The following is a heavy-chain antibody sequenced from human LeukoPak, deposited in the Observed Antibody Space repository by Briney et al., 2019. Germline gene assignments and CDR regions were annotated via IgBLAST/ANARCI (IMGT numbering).Heavy chain of an antibody. CDR3: ARPLGYCSSNSCPQSWFDP. CDR1: GGSFSGYY. CDR2: INHSGST. Sequence: KSSETLSLTCAVYGGSFSGYYWSWIRQPPGKGLERIGEINHSGSTNYNPSLKSRVTISVDTSKNQFSLKLSSVTAADTAVYYCARPLGYCSSNSCPQSWFDPWGQGTLVTVSS. J-gene: IGHJ5*02. D-gene: IGHD2-2*01. V-gene: IGHV4-34*01.